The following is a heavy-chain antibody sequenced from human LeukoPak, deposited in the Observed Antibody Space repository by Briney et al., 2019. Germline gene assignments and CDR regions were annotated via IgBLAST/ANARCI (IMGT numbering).Heavy chain of an antibody. CDR2: IKQDGSEK. D-gene: IGHD3-22*01. CDR1: GFTFSSYW. Sequence: GGFLRLSCAASGFTFSSYWMSWVRQAPGKGLEWVANIKQDGSEKYNVDSVKGRFTISRDNSKNTLYLQMNSLRAEDTAVYYCASEMDYYDSGGTRTDYWGQGTLVTVSS. V-gene: IGHV3-7*01. CDR3: ASEMDYYDSGGTRTDY. J-gene: IGHJ4*02.